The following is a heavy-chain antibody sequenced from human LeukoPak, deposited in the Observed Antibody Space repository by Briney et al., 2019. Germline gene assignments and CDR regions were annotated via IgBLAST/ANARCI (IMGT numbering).Heavy chain of an antibody. Sequence: SETLPLTCTVSGGSISSYYWSWIRQPPGKGLEWIGYIYYSGSTNYNPSLKSRVTISVDTSKNQFSLKLSSVSAADTAVYYCARHAIVPAAMDQFDYWGQGTLVTVSS. D-gene: IGHD2-2*01. CDR1: GGSISSYY. CDR3: ARHAIVPAAMDQFDY. V-gene: IGHV4-59*08. J-gene: IGHJ4*02. CDR2: IYYSGST.